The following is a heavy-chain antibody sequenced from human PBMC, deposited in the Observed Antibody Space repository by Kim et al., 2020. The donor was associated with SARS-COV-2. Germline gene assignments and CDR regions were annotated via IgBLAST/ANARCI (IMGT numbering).Heavy chain of an antibody. D-gene: IGHD3-10*01. CDR3: ATDKWFGAPMSS. CDR1: GYTLTELS. CDR2: FDPEDGET. Sequence: ASVKVSCKVSGYTLTELSMHWVRQAPGKGLEWMGGFDPEDGETIYAQKFQGRVTMTEDTSTDTAYMELSSLRSEDTAVYYCATDKWFGAPMSSWGQGTLVTVSS. V-gene: IGHV1-24*01. J-gene: IGHJ4*02.